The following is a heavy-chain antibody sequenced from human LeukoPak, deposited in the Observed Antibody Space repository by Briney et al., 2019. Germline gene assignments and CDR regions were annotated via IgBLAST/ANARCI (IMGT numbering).Heavy chain of an antibody. CDR1: GYSIRSGYY. Sequence: SDTLSLTCTISGYSIRSGYYWGWIRQPPGKGLDWIGSIYHSGNTYYNPSLKSRVTISVDTSKNQFSLKLSSVTAADTAVYYCARGQGPSVPFDYWGQGTLVTVSS. J-gene: IGHJ4*02. CDR3: ARGQGPSVPFDY. CDR2: IYHSGNT. V-gene: IGHV4-38-2*02.